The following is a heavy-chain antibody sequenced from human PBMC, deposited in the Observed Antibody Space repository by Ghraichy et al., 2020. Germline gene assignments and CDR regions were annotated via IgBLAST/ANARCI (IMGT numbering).Heavy chain of an antibody. CDR1: GYTFTSYG. D-gene: IGHD1-26*01. V-gene: IGHV1-18*01. J-gene: IGHJ4*02. CDR2: ISAYNGNT. Sequence: ASVKVSCKASGYTFTSYGISWVRQAPGQGLEWMGWISAYNGNTNYAQKLQGRVTMTTDTSTSTAYMELRSLRSDDTAVYYCARDLRWELPSSENDYWGQGTLVTVSS. CDR3: ARDLRWELPSSENDY.